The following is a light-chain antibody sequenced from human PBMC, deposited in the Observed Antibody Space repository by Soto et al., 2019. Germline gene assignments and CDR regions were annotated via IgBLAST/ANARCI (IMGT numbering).Light chain of an antibody. V-gene: IGKV1-5*01. Sequence: DIRMTQSPSALSASVGDRVTITCRASESIHKYLAWYQQKPGKAPNLLICDASTLRSGAPSRFSGTGFGTEFTLTISSLQPDDFATYYCQQYKSYSDFGPGTKVDIK. CDR1: ESIHKY. CDR3: QQYKSYSD. CDR2: DAS. J-gene: IGKJ3*01.